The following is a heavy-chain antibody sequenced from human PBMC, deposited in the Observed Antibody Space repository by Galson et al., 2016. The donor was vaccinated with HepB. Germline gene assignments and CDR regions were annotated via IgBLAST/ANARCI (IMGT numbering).Heavy chain of an antibody. Sequence: SLRLSCAASGFIFSRYDMHWVRHVTGKGLEWVSAIGTAGDTYYPGSVKGRFTISRENAKNSLYLQMNSLRDEDTAVYYCARDGGGTGGYYYYAMDVWGQGTTVTVSS. D-gene: IGHD1-14*01. CDR3: ARDGGGTGGYYYYAMDV. V-gene: IGHV3-13*01. CDR2: IGTAGDT. CDR1: GFIFSRYD. J-gene: IGHJ6*02.